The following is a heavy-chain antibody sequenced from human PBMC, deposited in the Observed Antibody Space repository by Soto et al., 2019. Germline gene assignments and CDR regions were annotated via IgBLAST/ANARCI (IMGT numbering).Heavy chain of an antibody. D-gene: IGHD3-3*01. J-gene: IGHJ6*02. CDR1: GFTFSSYA. CDR2: ISYDGSNK. Sequence: PGGSLRLSCAASGFTFSSYAMHWVRQAPGKGLEWVAVISYDGSNKYYADSVKGRFTISRDNSKNTLYLQMNSLRAEDTAVYYCARDPRPNVLRFLEWLSRSGGMDVRGQGTTVTVSS. CDR3: ARDPRPNVLRFLEWLSRSGGMDV. V-gene: IGHV3-30-3*01.